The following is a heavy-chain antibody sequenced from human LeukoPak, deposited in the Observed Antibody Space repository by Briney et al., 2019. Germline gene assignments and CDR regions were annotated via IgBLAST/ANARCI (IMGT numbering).Heavy chain of an antibody. CDR3: AKGSYYDSSGFYREYYFDY. CDR2: ISGTGGST. J-gene: IGHJ4*02. CDR1: GFTFSSYA. V-gene: IGHV3-23*01. Sequence: GGSLRLSCAASGFTFSSYAMSWVRQAPGKGLEWVSSISGTGGSTHYADSVKGRFTISRDNSKNTLYLQMNSLRAGDTAVYYCAKGSYYDSSGFYREYYFDYWGQGTLVPVSS. D-gene: IGHD3-22*01.